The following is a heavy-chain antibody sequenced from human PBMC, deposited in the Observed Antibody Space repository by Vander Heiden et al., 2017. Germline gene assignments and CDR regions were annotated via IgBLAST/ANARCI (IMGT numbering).Heavy chain of an antibody. D-gene: IGHD3-3*01. CDR1: GFTFRSCA. CDR2: ISGSGGST. CDR3: AKSDAGDFPYTFDY. Sequence: EVQLLESGGGWVQPGGSLRLSCAAPGFTFRSCAMSWVRQAPGKGLEWVSAISGSGGSTYYADSVKGRFTISRDNSKNTLYLQMNSLRAEDTAVYYCAKSDAGDFPYTFDYWGQGTLVTVSS. J-gene: IGHJ4*02. V-gene: IGHV3-23*01.